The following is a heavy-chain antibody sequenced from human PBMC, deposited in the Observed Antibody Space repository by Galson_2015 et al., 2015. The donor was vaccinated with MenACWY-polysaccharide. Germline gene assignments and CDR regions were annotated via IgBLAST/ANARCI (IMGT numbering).Heavy chain of an antibody. Sequence: SGDIFSTYALTWVRQAPGQGLEWMGRIIPFLGIPKYSQKFQGRVTMTADKSTTTVYMELSSLTSDDTAVYYCARVYCSGNKCHYDSWGQGTLVTVSS. V-gene: IGHV1-69*04. J-gene: IGHJ4*02. CDR2: IIPFLGIP. CDR3: ARVYCSGNKCHYDS. D-gene: IGHD2-15*01. CDR1: GDIFSTYA.